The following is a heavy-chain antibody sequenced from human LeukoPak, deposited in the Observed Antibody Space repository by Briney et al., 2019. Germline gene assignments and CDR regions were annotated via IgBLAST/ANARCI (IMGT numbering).Heavy chain of an antibody. V-gene: IGHV3-30*02. Sequence: GGSLRLSCAASGFTFSSYWMHWVRQAPGKGLEWVSFIRYDGSNKYYADSVKGRFTISRDNSKNTLYLQMNSLRAEDTAVYYCAKDHPGATGAFDIWGQGTMVTVSS. D-gene: IGHD1-26*01. CDR1: GFTFSSYW. CDR3: AKDHPGATGAFDI. CDR2: IRYDGSNK. J-gene: IGHJ3*02.